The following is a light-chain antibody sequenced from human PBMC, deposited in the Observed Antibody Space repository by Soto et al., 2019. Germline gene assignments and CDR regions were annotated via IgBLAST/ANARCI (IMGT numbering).Light chain of an antibody. J-gene: IGKJ4*01. Sequence: EIVLTQSPGTLSLSPGERATLSCRASQSVSSGYLAWYQQKPGQAPRLLIYAASSRATGIPDRFSGSGSGTYFTLTIGRLEPEDFAVYYCQQFASSPLTFGGGTKVEIK. CDR3: QQFASSPLT. CDR2: AAS. CDR1: QSVSSGY. V-gene: IGKV3-20*01.